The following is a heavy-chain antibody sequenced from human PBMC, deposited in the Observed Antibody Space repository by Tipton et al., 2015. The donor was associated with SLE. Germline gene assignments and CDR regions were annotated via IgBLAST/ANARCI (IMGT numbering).Heavy chain of an antibody. D-gene: IGHD2-15*01. Sequence: LRLSCAVYGGSFSGYYWSWIRQPPGKGLEWIGEINHRGSTNYNPSLKSRVTISVDRSKKQFSLKLGSVTAADTAVYYCAGCGGGSCYAYWGRGTPVTVSS. CDR3: AGCGGGSCYAY. V-gene: IGHV4-34*01. CDR2: INHRGST. CDR1: GGSFSGYY. J-gene: IGHJ4*02.